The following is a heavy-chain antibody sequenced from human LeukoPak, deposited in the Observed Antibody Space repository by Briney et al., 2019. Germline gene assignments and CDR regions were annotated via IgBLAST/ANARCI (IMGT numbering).Heavy chain of an antibody. V-gene: IGHV3-49*04. D-gene: IGHD1-26*01. CDR3: TRGVGATTGY. Sequence: GGSLRLSCTASGFTFGDYAMSWVGQAPGKGLEWVGFIRSKAYGGTTEYAASVKGRFTISRDDSKSIAYLQMNSLKTEDTAVYYCTRGVGATTGYWGQGTLVTVSS. CDR1: GFTFGDYA. J-gene: IGHJ4*02. CDR2: IRSKAYGGTT.